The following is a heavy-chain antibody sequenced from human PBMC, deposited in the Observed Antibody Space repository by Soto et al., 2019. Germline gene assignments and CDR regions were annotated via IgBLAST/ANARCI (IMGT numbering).Heavy chain of an antibody. Sequence: PSETLSLTCTVSGGSISSYYWNWIRQPPGKGLEWIGYIYFRGSTNYNPSLKSRVTISVDTSKNQFSLKLSSVTAAGTAVYYCARDPGGRYDYWGQGTLVTVSS. V-gene: IGHV4-59*01. J-gene: IGHJ4*02. CDR3: ARDPGGRYDY. D-gene: IGHD2-15*01. CDR2: IYFRGST. CDR1: GGSISSYY.